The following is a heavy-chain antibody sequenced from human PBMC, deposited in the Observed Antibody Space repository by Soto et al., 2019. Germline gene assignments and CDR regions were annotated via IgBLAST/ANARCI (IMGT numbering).Heavy chain of an antibody. J-gene: IGHJ5*02. CDR3: GMGTVTWGRWFGL. Sequence: QVHLVQSGTEVKEPGASVKVSCKASASTFTGYTINWVRQAPGQGLEWMGWISTFTGNTKYAGNFEGRFTMTTTTSTTTAHMELTSITFDDAAVYFCGMGTVTWGRWFGLWGQGTLVSVSS. CDR2: ISTFTGNT. D-gene: IGHD1-7*01. CDR1: ASTFTGYT. V-gene: IGHV1-18*04.